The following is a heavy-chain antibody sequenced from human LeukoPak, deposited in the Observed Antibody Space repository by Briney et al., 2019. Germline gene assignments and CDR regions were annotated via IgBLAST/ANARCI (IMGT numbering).Heavy chain of an antibody. Sequence: GGSLRLSCAASGFTFSSNYMSWVRQDPGKGLEWVSVIHTGGSTYYADSVKGRFTISRDTSNNTLYLQMNSLRAEDTAVYYCAREGKWLQLRYFDYWGQGTLVTVSS. J-gene: IGHJ4*02. CDR3: AREGKWLQLRYFDY. D-gene: IGHD5-24*01. V-gene: IGHV3-53*01. CDR2: IHTGGST. CDR1: GFTFSSNY.